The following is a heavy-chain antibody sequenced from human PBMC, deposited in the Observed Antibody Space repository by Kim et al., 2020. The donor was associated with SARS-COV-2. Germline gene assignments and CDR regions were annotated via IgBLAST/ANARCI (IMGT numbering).Heavy chain of an antibody. V-gene: IGHV3-74*01. Sequence: YADSVKGRCTIARDNAKSKLCLQMNSLRAEDTAVYYCARERPYSGGWHDYWGQVTLVTVSS. J-gene: IGHJ4*02. CDR3: ARERPYSGGWHDY. D-gene: IGHD6-19*01.